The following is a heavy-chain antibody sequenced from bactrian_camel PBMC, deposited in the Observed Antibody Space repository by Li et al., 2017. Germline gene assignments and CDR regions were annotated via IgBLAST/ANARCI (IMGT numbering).Heavy chain of an antibody. Sequence: QVQLVESGGGLVQPGGSLRLSCALSGNTVVASTAWAGSARLQGRSEGVAALHTRAGSTYHADSVMGRFSISRDNAKNTLYLHMNSLKAEDTAKYYCAAGSIWRDGGWWSTGADFAWWGQGTQVTVS. D-gene: IGHD1*01. CDR2: LHTRAGST. CDR1: GNTVVASTA. J-gene: IGHJ6*01. V-gene: IGHV3S54*01. CDR3: AAGSIWRDGGWWSTGADFAW.